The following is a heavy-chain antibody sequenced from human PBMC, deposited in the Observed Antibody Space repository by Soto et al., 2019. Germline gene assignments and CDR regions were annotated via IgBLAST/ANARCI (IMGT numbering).Heavy chain of an antibody. J-gene: IGHJ4*02. CDR1: GYTFTSYG. CDR3: ARDNYYDFWSGYYRNFDY. CDR2: ISAYNGNT. V-gene: IGHV1-18*01. D-gene: IGHD3-3*01. Sequence: ASVKVSCKASGYTFTSYGISWVRQAPGQGLEWMGWISAYNGNTNYAQKLQGRVTMTTDTSTSTAYMELRSLRSDDTAVYYCARDNYYDFWSGYYRNFDYWGQGTLVTVSS.